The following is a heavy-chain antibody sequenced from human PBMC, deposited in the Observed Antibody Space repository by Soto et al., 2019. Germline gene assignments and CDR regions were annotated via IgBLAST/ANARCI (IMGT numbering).Heavy chain of an antibody. Sequence: QVQLEQSGAEVKKPGSSVKVSCKASGGTFSTSAISWVRQAPGQGLEWMGGFIPIFPTPDYAHKFQGRLTITADESTSTAYMELSGLKSDDTAVYYCAREKDRLQLGGNYYYILDVWGQGTTVTVSS. CDR3: AREKDRLQLGGNYYYILDV. D-gene: IGHD5-12*01. CDR2: FIPIFPTP. V-gene: IGHV1-69*12. CDR1: GGTFSTSA. J-gene: IGHJ6*02.